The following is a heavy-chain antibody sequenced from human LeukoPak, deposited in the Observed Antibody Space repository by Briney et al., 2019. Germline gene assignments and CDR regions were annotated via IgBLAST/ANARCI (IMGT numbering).Heavy chain of an antibody. CDR3: ARFASGSSWDLGFQH. Sequence: ASVKVSCKASGYTFTSYDINWVRQATGQGLEWMGWMNPNSGNTGYAQRFQGRVTMTRNTSISTAYMELSSLRSEDTAVYYCARFASGSSWDLGFQHWGQGTLVTVSS. D-gene: IGHD6-13*01. CDR1: GYTFTSYD. CDR2: MNPNSGNT. J-gene: IGHJ1*01. V-gene: IGHV1-8*01.